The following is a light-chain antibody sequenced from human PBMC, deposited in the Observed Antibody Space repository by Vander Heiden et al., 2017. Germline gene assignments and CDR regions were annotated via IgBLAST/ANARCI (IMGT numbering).Light chain of an antibody. CDR1: QSISSY. V-gene: IGKV1-39*01. CDR3: QQSYSTPRT. J-gene: IGKJ1*01. CDR2: AAS. Sequence: DIQMTQCPSSLSASVGDRVTITCRASQSISSYLNWYQQKPGKAPKLLIYAASSLQSGVPSRFSGSGSGTDFTLTISSLQPEEFATYYCQQSYSTPRTFGQGTKVEIK.